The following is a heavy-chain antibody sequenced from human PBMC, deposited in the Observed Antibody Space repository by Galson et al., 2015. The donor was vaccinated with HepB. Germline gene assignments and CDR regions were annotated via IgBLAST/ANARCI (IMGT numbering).Heavy chain of an antibody. CDR2: IKQDGSEK. CDR1: GFTFSSYW. J-gene: IGHJ3*02. Sequence: SLRLSCAASGFTFSSYWMSWVRQAPGKGLEWVANIKQDGSEKYYVDSVKGRFTISRDNAKNSLYLQMNSLRAEDTAVYYCARVIVVVPAAIPGDAFDIWGQGTMVTVSS. CDR3: ARVIVVVPAAIPGDAFDI. V-gene: IGHV3-7*04. D-gene: IGHD2-2*02.